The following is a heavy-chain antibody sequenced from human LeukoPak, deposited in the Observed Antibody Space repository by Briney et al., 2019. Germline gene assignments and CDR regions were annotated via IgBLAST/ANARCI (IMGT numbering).Heavy chain of an antibody. D-gene: IGHD3-16*01. CDR2: INPKTGGT. J-gene: IGHJ5*02. V-gene: IGHV1-2*02. CDR3: TRAYEYGWFDP. CDR1: GYTFSDYF. Sequence: ASVKVSCKASGYTFSDYFMHWVRQAPGQGLEWMGWINPKTGGTTYAQKFQGRVTMTRDMSITTAYMDLSRLTSDDTAVYYCTRAYEYGWFDPWGRGTLVIVSS.